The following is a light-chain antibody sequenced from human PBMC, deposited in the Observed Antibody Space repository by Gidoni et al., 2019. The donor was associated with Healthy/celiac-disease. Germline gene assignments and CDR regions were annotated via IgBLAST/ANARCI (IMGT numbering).Light chain of an antibody. J-gene: IGKJ2*01. Sequence: EIVLTQSPGTLSLSPRERATLSCRASQSVSSSYLAWYQQKPGQAPRLLIYGASSRATGIPDRFSGSGSGTDFTLTISRLEPEDFAVYYCQQYGSSTYTCGQGTKLEIK. V-gene: IGKV3-20*01. CDR3: QQYGSSTYT. CDR2: GAS. CDR1: QSVSSSY.